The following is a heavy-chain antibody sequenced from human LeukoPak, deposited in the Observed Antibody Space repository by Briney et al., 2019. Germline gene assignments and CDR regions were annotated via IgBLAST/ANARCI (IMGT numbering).Heavy chain of an antibody. J-gene: IGHJ3*01. CDR2: ITSAGAP. CDR3: ARDPNGDYIGAFEF. V-gene: IGHV3-23*01. CDR1: GFTYSTYW. D-gene: IGHD4-17*01. Sequence: GGSLRLSCVASGFTYSTYWMSWVRQAPGQGLEWVSAITSAGAPRYADSVKGRFTISRDNSKNTLYLQTNSLRAEDTAQYFCARDPNGDYIGAFEFWGQGTGVTVSS.